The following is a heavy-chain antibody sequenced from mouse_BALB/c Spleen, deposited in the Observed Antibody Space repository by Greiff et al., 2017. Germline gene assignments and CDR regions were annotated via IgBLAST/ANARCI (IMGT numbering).Heavy chain of an antibody. V-gene: IGHV5-17*02. CDR2: ISSGSSTI. CDR1: GFTFSSFG. D-gene: IGHD1-1*01. CDR3: ARDYGGGVCDV. Sequence: EVKVEESGGGLVQPGGSRKLSCAASGFTFSSFGMHWVRQAPEKGLEWVAYISSGSSTIYYADTVKGRFTISRDNPKNTLFLQMTSLRSEDTAMYYWARDYGGGVCDVWGAGTTVTVSS. J-gene: IGHJ1*01.